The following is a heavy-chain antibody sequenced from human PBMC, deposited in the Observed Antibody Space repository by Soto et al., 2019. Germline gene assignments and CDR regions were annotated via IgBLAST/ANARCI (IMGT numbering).Heavy chain of an antibody. V-gene: IGHV3-72*01. Sequence: EVQLVESGGGLVQPGGSLRLSCAASGFSLSDHYMDWVRQAPGKGLEWVGRSRDEANSYTTEYAASVKGRFTISRDDSKISLYLKRDSLKTEDRAVYYWARVSMQLARGAFDYGGQGPLVTVS. CDR2: SRDEANSYTT. D-gene: IGHD6-13*01. CDR1: GFSLSDHY. J-gene: IGHJ4*02. CDR3: ARVSMQLARGAFDY.